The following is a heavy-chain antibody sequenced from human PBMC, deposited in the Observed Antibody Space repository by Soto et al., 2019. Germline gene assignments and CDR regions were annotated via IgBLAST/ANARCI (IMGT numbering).Heavy chain of an antibody. J-gene: IGHJ5*02. Sequence: LGESLKISCKASGNSLSNNWIVWVRQLPGKGLEWMGIIYLGDSETTYSPTFQGQVTISADRSTSTAHLQWSSLKASDTAMYYCARLGYTGSWVRGWFDPWGQGTLVTVSS. CDR1: GNSLSNNW. CDR3: ARLGYTGSWVRGWFDP. D-gene: IGHD6-13*01. CDR2: IYLGDSET. V-gene: IGHV5-51*01.